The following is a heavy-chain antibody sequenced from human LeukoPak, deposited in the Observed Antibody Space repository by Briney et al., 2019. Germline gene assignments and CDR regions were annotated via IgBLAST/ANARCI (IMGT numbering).Heavy chain of an antibody. CDR1: GFTFSSYA. V-gene: IGHV3-23*01. J-gene: IGHJ4*02. Sequence: GGSLRLSCAASGFTFSSYAMSWVRQAPGKGLEWVSAISGSGGSTYYADSVKGRFTISRDNSKNTLYLQMNSLRAEDTAVYYCAKGALYYYDSSGYYHDYWGQGTLVTVSS. D-gene: IGHD3-22*01. CDR3: AKGALYYYDSSGYYHDY. CDR2: ISGSGGST.